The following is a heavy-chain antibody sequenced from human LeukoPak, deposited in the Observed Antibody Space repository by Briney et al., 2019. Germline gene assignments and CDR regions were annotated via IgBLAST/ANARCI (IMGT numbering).Heavy chain of an antibody. J-gene: IGHJ4*02. Sequence: GASVEVACKSSGYTFTSYGMSWVRQTPGQGLGWMGWISAYNGNTNYAQKLQGRVTMTTDTSTSTAYMELRSLRSDDTAVYYCARGGKIAGATLFDYWGQGTLVTVSS. D-gene: IGHD1-26*01. CDR1: GYTFTSYG. CDR3: ARGGKIAGATLFDY. V-gene: IGHV1-18*01. CDR2: ISAYNGNT.